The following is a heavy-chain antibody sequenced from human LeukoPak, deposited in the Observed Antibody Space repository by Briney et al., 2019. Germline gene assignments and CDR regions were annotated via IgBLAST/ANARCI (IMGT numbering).Heavy chain of an antibody. J-gene: IGHJ4*02. Sequence: SETLSLTCTVSGGSISSSSYYWGWIRQPPGNGLEWIGSIYYSGSTYYNPSLKSRVTISVDTSKNQFSLKLSSVTAADTAVYYCARLGLPYYYDSSGYPIWGQGTLVTVSS. CDR3: ARLGLPYYYDSSGYPI. D-gene: IGHD3-22*01. V-gene: IGHV4-39*01. CDR1: GGSISSSSYY. CDR2: IYYSGST.